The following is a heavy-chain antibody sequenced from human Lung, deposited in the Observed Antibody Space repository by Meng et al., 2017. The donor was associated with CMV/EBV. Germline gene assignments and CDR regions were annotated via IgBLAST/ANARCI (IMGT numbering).Heavy chain of an antibody. J-gene: IGHJ4*02. D-gene: IGHD3-22*01. Sequence: SGFTFSSYSMNWVRQAPGKGLEWVSSISSSSSYIYYADSVKGRFTISRDNAKNSLYLQMNSLRAEDTAVYYCARDFRGGSGYYPPFDYWGQGTLVTVPQ. CDR2: ISSSSSYI. CDR3: ARDFRGGSGYYPPFDY. CDR1: GFTFSSYS. V-gene: IGHV3-21*01.